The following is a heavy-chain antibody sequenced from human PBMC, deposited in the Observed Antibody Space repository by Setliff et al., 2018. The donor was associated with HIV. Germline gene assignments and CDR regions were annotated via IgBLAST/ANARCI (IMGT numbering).Heavy chain of an antibody. CDR3: ARDREYMDV. CDR1: GYTFSSFG. V-gene: IGHV1-18*01. Sequence: ASVKVSCKASGYTFSSFGISWVRQAPGQGLEWMGWISAYNGNTKSAQNPQGRVTMTTDTSTSTARMELRSLRSDDTAVYYCARDREYMDVWGKGTTVTVSS. J-gene: IGHJ6*03. CDR2: ISAYNGNT.